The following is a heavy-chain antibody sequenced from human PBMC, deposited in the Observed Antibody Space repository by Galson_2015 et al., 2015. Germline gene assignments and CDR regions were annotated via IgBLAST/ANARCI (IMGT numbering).Heavy chain of an antibody. Sequence: SVKVSCKVSGYTLTELSMHWVRQAPGKGLEWMGGFDPEDGETIYAQKFQGRVTMTEDTSTDTAYMELSSLRSEDTAVYYCATSNPNGLAMKNPFDYWGQGTLVTVSS. CDR2: FDPEDGET. J-gene: IGHJ4*02. CDR3: ATSNPNGLAMKNPFDY. D-gene: IGHD2-2*01. V-gene: IGHV1-24*01. CDR1: GYTLTELS.